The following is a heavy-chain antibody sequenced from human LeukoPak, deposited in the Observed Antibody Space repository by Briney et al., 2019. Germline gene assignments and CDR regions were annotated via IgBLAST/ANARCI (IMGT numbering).Heavy chain of an antibody. D-gene: IGHD3-22*01. J-gene: IGHJ4*02. CDR1: GGSITTYY. CDR2: VYYSGST. CDR3: ARIPYYHDSSGYYYGYFDY. V-gene: IGHV4-59*01. Sequence: SETLSLTCTVSGGSITTYYWTWIRQPPGKGLEWIGYVYYSGSTSYNPSLKSRITISVDTSKNQFSLKLSSVTAADTAVYYCARIPYYHDSSGYYYGYFDYWGQGTLVTVSS.